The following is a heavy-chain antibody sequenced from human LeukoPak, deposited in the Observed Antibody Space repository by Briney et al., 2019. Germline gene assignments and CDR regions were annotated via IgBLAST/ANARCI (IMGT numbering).Heavy chain of an antibody. CDR1: EFTFRTYS. Sequence: GGPLRLSCAASEFTFRTYSMNWVRQAPGKGLEWVSYISSSGRTIYYADSVKGRFTISRDNAKNSLYLQMNSLRAEDTAVYYCARRSSYLPRAWLKRGYYFDYWGQGTLVTVSS. D-gene: IGHD5-12*01. V-gene: IGHV3-48*04. CDR2: ISSSGRTI. CDR3: ARRSSYLPRAWLKRGYYFDY. J-gene: IGHJ4*02.